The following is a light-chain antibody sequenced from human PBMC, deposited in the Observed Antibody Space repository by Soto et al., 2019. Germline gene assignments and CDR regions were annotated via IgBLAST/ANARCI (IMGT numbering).Light chain of an antibody. V-gene: IGLV2-14*03. CDR3: SSYTSSNTYV. J-gene: IGLJ1*01. CDR1: ISAVSGYNF. Sequence: QSALTQPASVSGSPGQSITISCTGTISAVSGYNFVSWYQQYPGKAPKLMIYDVSNRPSGVSNRFSGSKSGNTASLTISGLQAEDEADYYCSSYTSSNTYVFGAGTKVTVL. CDR2: DVS.